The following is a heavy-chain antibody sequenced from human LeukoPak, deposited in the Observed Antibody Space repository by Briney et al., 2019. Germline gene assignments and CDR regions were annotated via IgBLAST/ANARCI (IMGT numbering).Heavy chain of an antibody. CDR1: GYTFTSYY. CDR3: AREGGSIAVAGPIGLFDY. J-gene: IGHJ4*02. V-gene: IGHV1-46*01. D-gene: IGHD6-19*01. Sequence: ASVKVSCKASGYTFTSYYMHWVRQAPGQGLEWMGIINPSGGSTSYAQKFQGRVTMTRDMSTSTVYMELSSLRSEDTAVYYCAREGGSIAVAGPIGLFDYWGQGTLVTASS. CDR2: INPSGGST.